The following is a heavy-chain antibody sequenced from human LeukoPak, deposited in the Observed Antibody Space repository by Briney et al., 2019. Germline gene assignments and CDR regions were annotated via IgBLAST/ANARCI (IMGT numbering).Heavy chain of an antibody. CDR3: ASNTYDFWSGYYNLEGLRDY. CDR2: IYYSGST. CDR1: GGSISSSSYY. Sequence: PSETLSLTCTVSGGSISSSSYYWGWIRQPPGKGLGWIGSIYYSGSTYYNPSLKSRVTISVDTSKNQFSLKLSSVTAADTAVYYCASNTYDFWSGYYNLEGLRDYWGQGTLVTVSS. J-gene: IGHJ4*02. D-gene: IGHD3-3*01. V-gene: IGHV4-39*01.